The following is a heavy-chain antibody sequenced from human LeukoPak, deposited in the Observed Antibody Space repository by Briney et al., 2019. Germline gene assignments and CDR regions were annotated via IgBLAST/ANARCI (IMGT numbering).Heavy chain of an antibody. CDR1: GGSISSSSYY. CDR2: IYYSGST. V-gene: IGHV4-39*07. CDR3: ARGDYYDSSGPFDY. J-gene: IGHJ4*02. Sequence: SETMSLTCTVSGGSISSSSYYWAWIRQPPGKGLEWIGSIYYSGSTYYNPSLKSRVTISVDTSKNQFSLKLSSVTAADTAVYYCARGDYYDSSGPFDYWGQGTLVTVSS. D-gene: IGHD3-22*01.